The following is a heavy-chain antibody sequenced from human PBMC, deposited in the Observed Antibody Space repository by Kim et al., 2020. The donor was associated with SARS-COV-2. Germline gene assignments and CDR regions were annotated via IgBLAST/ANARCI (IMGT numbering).Heavy chain of an antibody. CDR2: INTDTGNP. CDR1: GYYFNRYA. D-gene: IGHD3-22*01. CDR3: AREIFYYDDRGHYFFTNRVAMDV. Sequence: ASVKVSCKASGYYFNRYAMNWVRQAPGQGLEWMGWINTDTGNPTYAEGFTGRFVFSLDTSVNTAYLQISSLKAEDTAVYYCAREIFYYDDRGHYFFTNRVAMDVWGQGTTVTVAS. V-gene: IGHV7-4-1*02. J-gene: IGHJ6*02.